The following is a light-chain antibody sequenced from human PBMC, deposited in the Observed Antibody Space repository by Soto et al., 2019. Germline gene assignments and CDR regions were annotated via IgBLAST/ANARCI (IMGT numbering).Light chain of an antibody. CDR3: QQYKSYKT. CDR1: QTISSG. J-gene: IGKJ1*01. CDR2: DAS. Sequence: DIPMTQSPSTLSASVGDRVTITCRASQTISSGLAWYQQKPGKAPKVLIYDASTLESGVPSRFSGSGSGTEFNLTISSQQPDDFATYYCQQYKSYKTFGQGTKVEIK. V-gene: IGKV1-5*01.